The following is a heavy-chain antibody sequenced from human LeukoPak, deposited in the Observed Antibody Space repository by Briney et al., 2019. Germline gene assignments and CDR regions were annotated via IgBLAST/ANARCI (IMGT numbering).Heavy chain of an antibody. V-gene: IGHV4-59*08. Sequence: SSETLSLTCTVSGGSISSYYWSWIRQPPGKGLEWIGYIYYSGSTNYNPSLKSRVTISVDTSKNQFSLKLSSVTAADTAVYYCAKHPNSSGWFSGYFDYWGQGTLVTVSS. D-gene: IGHD6-19*01. CDR1: GGSISSYY. CDR3: AKHPNSSGWFSGYFDY. CDR2: IYYSGST. J-gene: IGHJ4*02.